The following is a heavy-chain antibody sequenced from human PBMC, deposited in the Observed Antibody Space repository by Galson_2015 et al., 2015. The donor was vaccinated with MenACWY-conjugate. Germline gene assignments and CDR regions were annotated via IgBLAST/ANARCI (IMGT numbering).Heavy chain of an antibody. D-gene: IGHD2-2*01. CDR2: INSDRSAA. J-gene: IGHJ4*02. CDR3: ATYCSSPSCYANGAY. Sequence: SLRLCCAVSGFTFSRYWMHWVRQSPGKGLVWVSRINSDRSAADYADSVKGRFTISRDNAKNTLYLQMNSLRAEDTAVYYCATYCSSPSCYANGAYWGQGTLVTVSS. CDR1: GFTFSRYW. V-gene: IGHV3-74*01.